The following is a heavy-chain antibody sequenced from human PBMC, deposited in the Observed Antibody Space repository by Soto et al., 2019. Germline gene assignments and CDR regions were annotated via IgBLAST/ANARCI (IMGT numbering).Heavy chain of an antibody. Sequence: GKSLKISCKGSGYSFTSYWIGWVRQMPGKGLEWMGIIYPGDSDTRYSPSFQGQVTISADKSISTAYLQWSSLKASDTAMYYSERKRQGSGWLYHYGRDGWRQGT. CDR3: ERKRQGSGWLYHYGRDG. D-gene: IGHD6-19*01. CDR1: GYSFTSYW. V-gene: IGHV5-51*03. J-gene: IGHJ6*02. CDR2: IYPGDSDT.